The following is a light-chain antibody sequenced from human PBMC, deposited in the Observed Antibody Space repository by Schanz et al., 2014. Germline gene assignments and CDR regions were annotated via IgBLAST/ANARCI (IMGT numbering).Light chain of an antibody. Sequence: EMVMTQSPATLSVSPGERATLSCRASQNIFSNLAWYQQKSGQAPSLLFYSASTRATGVPARFRASGSGTEFTLTISSLQSEDFATYYCQHANSFPYTFGRGTKLELK. CDR1: QNIFSN. CDR2: SAS. J-gene: IGKJ2*01. V-gene: IGKV3-15*01. CDR3: QHANSFPYT.